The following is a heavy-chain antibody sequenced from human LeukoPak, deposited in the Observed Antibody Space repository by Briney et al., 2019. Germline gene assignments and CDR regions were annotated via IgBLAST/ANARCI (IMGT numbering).Heavy chain of an antibody. CDR1: GFTFDDYA. V-gene: IGHV3-9*01. J-gene: IGHJ6*02. Sequence: GGSLRLSCAASGFTFDDYAMHWVRQAPGKGLEWVSGISWNSGSIGYADSVKGRFTISRDNAKNSLYLQMNSLRAEDTAVYYCAKDPLRRQWLDLYYYYGMDVWGQGTTVTVSS. D-gene: IGHD6-19*01. CDR2: ISWNSGSI. CDR3: AKDPLRRQWLDLYYYYGMDV.